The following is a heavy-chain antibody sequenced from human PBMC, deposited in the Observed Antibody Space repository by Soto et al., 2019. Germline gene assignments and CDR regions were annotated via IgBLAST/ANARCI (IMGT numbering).Heavy chain of an antibody. V-gene: IGHV4-34*01. CDR1: GGSFSGYY. D-gene: IGHD3-10*01. J-gene: IGHJ4*02. CDR2: INHSGST. Sequence: LSLTCAVYGGSFSGYYWSWIRQPPGKGLEWIGEINHSGSTNYNPSLKSRVTISVDTSKNQFSLKLSSVTAADTAVYYCARGYGRNFYYWGQGTLVTVSS. CDR3: ARGYGRNFYY.